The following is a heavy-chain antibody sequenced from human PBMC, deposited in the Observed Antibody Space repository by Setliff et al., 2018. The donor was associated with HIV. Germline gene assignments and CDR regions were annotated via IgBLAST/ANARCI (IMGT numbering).Heavy chain of an antibody. Sequence: ASVKVSCKTSGITFPTASFHWVRQAPGQGLEWMGRIDIYHGETSLPQKLQGRVTMTADTSTNTVYMELRNLASADTGVYYCARDKSTWGWDLWGQGTAVTVSS. J-gene: IGHJ4*02. CDR1: GITFPTAS. CDR2: IDIYHGET. D-gene: IGHD7-27*01. V-gene: IGHV1-18*01. CDR3: ARDKSTWGWDL.